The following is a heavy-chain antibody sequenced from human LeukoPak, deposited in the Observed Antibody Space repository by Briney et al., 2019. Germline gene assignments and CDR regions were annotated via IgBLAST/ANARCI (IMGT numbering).Heavy chain of an antibody. CDR1: GFTFSSYA. CDR3: ARGGFGPSDALDI. D-gene: IGHD3-10*01. J-gene: IGHJ3*02. Sequence: GGSLRLSCAASGFTFSSYAMSWVRRAPGKGLEWVSAISGSGGSTYYADSVKGRFTISRDNSKNTLYLQMNSLRAEDTAVYYCARGGFGPSDALDIWGQGTMVTVSS. CDR2: ISGSGGST. V-gene: IGHV3-23*01.